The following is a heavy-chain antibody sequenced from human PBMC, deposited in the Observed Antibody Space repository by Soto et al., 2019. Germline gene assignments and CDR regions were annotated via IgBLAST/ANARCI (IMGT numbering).Heavy chain of an antibody. CDR2: IYYSGST. CDR3: AGELSKSSYGKDV. Sequence: SETLSLTCTVSGGSISSGDYYWSWIRQPPGKGLEWIGYIYYSGSTYYNPSLKSRVTISVDTSKNHVSLKLSSVTAADTAVYYSAGELSKSSYGKDVWGQGTRVTV. CDR1: GGSISSGDYY. J-gene: IGHJ6*02. D-gene: IGHD6-6*01. V-gene: IGHV4-30-4*01.